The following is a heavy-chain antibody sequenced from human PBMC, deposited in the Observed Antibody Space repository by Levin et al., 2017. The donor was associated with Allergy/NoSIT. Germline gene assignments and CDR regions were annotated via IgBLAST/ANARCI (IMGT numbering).Heavy chain of an antibody. CDR2: ISYDGSNK. CDR1: GFTFSSYA. D-gene: IGHD6-6*01. Sequence: GGSLRLSCAASGFTFSSYAMHWVRQAPGKGLEWVAVISYDGSNKYYADSVKGRFTISRDNSKNTLYLQMNSLRAEDTAVYYCVALGARPTPNWFDPWGQGTLVTVSS. V-gene: IGHV3-30*04. J-gene: IGHJ5*02. CDR3: VALGARPTPNWFDP.